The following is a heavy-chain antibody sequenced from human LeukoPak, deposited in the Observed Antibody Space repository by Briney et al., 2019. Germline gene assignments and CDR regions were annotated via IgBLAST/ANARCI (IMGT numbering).Heavy chain of an antibody. CDR3: AKTIRYYDSSGYEFDY. V-gene: IGHV3-23*01. Sequence: GGSLRLSCAASGFTFSSYAMSWVRQAPGEGLEWVSAISGSGGSTYYADSVKGRFTISRDNSKNTLYLQMNSLRAEDTAVYYCAKTIRYYDSSGYEFDYWGQGTLVTVSS. J-gene: IGHJ4*02. CDR2: ISGSGGST. D-gene: IGHD3-22*01. CDR1: GFTFSSYA.